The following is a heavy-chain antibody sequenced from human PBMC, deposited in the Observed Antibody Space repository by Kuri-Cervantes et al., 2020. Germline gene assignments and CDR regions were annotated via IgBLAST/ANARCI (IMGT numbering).Heavy chain of an antibody. CDR2: ISSSSTI. CDR3: AKGGGGSYYSPLDC. D-gene: IGHD2-15*01. J-gene: IGHJ4*03. Sequence: GESLKISCAASGFTFSDYYMNWVHQAPGKGLEWVSSISSSSTIYYADSVKGRFTISRDTSKNTVYLQMNSLRADDTAVYYCAKGGGGSYYSPLDCWGQGTMVTVSS. CDR1: GFTFSDYY. V-gene: IGHV3-69-1*01.